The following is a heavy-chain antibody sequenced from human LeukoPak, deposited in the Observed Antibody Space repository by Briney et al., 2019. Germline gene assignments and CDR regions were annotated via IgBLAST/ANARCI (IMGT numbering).Heavy chain of an antibody. CDR3: ARDRGDGYNLGY. Sequence: SVKVSCKASGYTFTSYDFNWVRQASGQGLEWMGGTIPIFGTANYAQKFQGRVTMTEDTSTDTAYMELSSLRSEDTAVYYCARDRGDGYNLGYWGQGTLVTVSS. J-gene: IGHJ4*02. CDR2: TIPIFGTA. D-gene: IGHD5-24*01. V-gene: IGHV1-69*06. CDR1: GYTFTSYD.